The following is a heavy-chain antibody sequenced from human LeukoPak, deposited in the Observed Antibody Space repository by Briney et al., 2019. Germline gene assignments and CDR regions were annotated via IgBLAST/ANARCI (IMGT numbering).Heavy chain of an antibody. J-gene: IGHJ3*02. D-gene: IGHD6-6*01. Sequence: GGSLRLSCAASGFTFSSYTMNWVRQAPGKGLEWVSFISSSSSYIYYADSLKGRFTISRDNAKNSLYLQMNSLRAEDTAVYYCARDGFRAARPYAFDIWGQGTMVTVSS. CDR3: ARDGFRAARPYAFDI. CDR1: GFTFSSYT. V-gene: IGHV3-21*01. CDR2: ISSSSSYI.